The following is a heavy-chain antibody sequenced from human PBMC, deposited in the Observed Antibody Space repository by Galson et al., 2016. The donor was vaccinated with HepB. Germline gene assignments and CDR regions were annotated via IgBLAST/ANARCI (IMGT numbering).Heavy chain of an antibody. CDR1: GFIFSSYE. CDR2: ISSSGSTI. CDR3: AVAALTTYYYGMDV. D-gene: IGHD6-6*01. Sequence: LRLSCAASGFIFSSYEMNWVRQAPGKGLEWVSYISSSGSTIYYADSVKGRFTISRDNAKNSLYLQMNSLRAEDTAVYYCAVAALTTYYYGMDVWGQGTTVTVSS. V-gene: IGHV3-48*03. J-gene: IGHJ6*02.